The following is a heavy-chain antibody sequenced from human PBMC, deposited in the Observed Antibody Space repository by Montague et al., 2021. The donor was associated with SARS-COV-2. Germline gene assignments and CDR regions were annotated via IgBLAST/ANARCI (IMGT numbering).Heavy chain of an antibody. D-gene: IGHD3-10*01. Sequence: SETLSLTCSVSSGSIISRGYYWGWIRQPPGKELEWIGNIDYSGTTYYXXXLQSRGTISVDTSKNHLSLRLSSVTAADTAVYFCARGMIRGVTTPFDYWGQGSQVTVSS. CDR3: ARGMIRGVTTPFDY. CDR1: SGSIISRGYY. J-gene: IGHJ4*02. CDR2: IDYSGTT. V-gene: IGHV4-39*02.